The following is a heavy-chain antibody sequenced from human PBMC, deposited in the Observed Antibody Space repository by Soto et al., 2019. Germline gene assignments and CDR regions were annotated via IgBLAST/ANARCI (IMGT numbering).Heavy chain of an antibody. J-gene: IGHJ4*02. CDR1: GFTFSPYT. D-gene: IGHD2-21*02. CDR2: ISYDGNEK. Sequence: QVQLVESGGGVVQPGRSQRLSCVASGFTFSPYTMHWVRQTPGKGLEWVAVISYDGNEKYYADSVKGRFTISRDNSENTLYLQMNSLRGEDTALYYCVRGGGFCGGDCYKGGIDYWGQGTLVTVSS. CDR3: VRGGGFCGGDCYKGGIDY. V-gene: IGHV3-30-3*01.